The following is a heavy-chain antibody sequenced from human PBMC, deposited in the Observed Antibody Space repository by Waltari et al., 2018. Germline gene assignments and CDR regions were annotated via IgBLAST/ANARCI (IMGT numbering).Heavy chain of an antibody. D-gene: IGHD6-25*01. CDR3: ASLSAPIDY. CDR1: GSLFSGYW. V-gene: IGHV3-74*01. Sequence: EVLLVESGGGVVQPGGSLTLSCATSGSLFSGYWMHWVRQSPGKVLVWVSEIDSTGGSTTYADSVRGRFTISRDNDKITIYLHMNSLRAEDTALYYCASLSAPIDYWGQGTLVTVSS. CDR2: IDSTGGST. J-gene: IGHJ4*02.